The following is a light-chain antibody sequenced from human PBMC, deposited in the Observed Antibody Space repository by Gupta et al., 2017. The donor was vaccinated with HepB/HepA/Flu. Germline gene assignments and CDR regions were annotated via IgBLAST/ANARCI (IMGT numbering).Light chain of an antibody. J-gene: IGKJ1*01. CDR1: QSISSW. CDR3: QHYNTYSWT. CDR2: KAS. V-gene: IGKV1-5*03. Sequence: DIQMTQSPSTLSASVGDRVTITCRASQSISSWLAWYQQKPGKAPKVLIYKASNLESGVPSRFGGSGSGTEFTLTISSLQPDDFATYYCQHYNTYSWTFGQGTKVEIK.